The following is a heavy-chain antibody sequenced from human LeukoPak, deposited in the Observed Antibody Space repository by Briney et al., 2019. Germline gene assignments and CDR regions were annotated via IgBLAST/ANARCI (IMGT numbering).Heavy chain of an antibody. CDR1: GGSISSSSYY. D-gene: IGHD6-13*01. CDR3: ASGSSWLILAFDI. CDR2: IYYSGST. V-gene: IGHV4-39*01. J-gene: IGHJ3*02. Sequence: ASETLSLTCTVSGGSISSSSYYWGWIRQPPGKGLEWTGSIYYSGSTYYNPSLKSRVTISVDTSKNQFSLKLSSVTAADTAVYYCASGSSWLILAFDIWGQGTMVTVSS.